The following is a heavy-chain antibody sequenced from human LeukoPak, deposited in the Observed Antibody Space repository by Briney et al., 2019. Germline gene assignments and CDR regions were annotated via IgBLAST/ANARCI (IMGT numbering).Heavy chain of an antibody. Sequence: SETLSLTCAVYGGSFSGYYWSWIRQPPGKGLEWIGEINHSGSTNYNPSLKSRVTISVDTSKNQFSLKLSSVTAADTAVYYCARDPYDSSGYYTDWGQGTLVTVSS. J-gene: IGHJ4*02. CDR3: ARDPYDSSGYYTD. CDR1: GGSFSGYY. V-gene: IGHV4-34*01. CDR2: INHSGST. D-gene: IGHD3-22*01.